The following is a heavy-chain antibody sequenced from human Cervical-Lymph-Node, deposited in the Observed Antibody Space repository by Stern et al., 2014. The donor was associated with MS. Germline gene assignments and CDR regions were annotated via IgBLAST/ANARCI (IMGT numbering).Heavy chain of an antibody. V-gene: IGHV7-4-1*02. CDR3: ARVWSRYGDYGMDV. CDR1: GYIFTNYA. D-gene: IGHD4-17*01. Sequence: MQLVESGSELKKPGASVKVSCTASGYIFTNYAMNWVRQAPGQGLEWMGWINTNTGNPAYAQGFTGRFVFSLDTSVSTAYLQISSLKAEDTAVYYCARVWSRYGDYGMDVWGQGTTVTVSS. J-gene: IGHJ6*02. CDR2: INTNTGNP.